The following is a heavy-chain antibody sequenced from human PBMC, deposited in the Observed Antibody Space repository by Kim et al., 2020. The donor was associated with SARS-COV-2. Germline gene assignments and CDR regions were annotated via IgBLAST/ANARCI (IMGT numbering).Heavy chain of an antibody. CDR3: ARRLVGGVIDY. J-gene: IGHJ4*02. V-gene: IGHV3-13*01. D-gene: IGHD3-9*01. Sequence: KHEPGSVKGRFTSSRKTAKNSLYLQMNSLRAEDTAVYYCARRLVGGVIDYWGQGTLVTVSS. CDR2: K.